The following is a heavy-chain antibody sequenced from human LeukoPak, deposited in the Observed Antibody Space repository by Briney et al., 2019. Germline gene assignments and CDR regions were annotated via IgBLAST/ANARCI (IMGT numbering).Heavy chain of an antibody. J-gene: IGHJ4*02. CDR3: ARVASKDYYDSSGYYYY. CDR2: IKQDGSEK. CDR1: GFTFSSYR. Sequence: GGSLRLSCAASGFTFSSYRMSWVRQAPGKGLEWVANIKQDGSEKYYVDSVKGRFTISRDNAKNSLYLQMNSLRAEDTAVYYCARVASKDYYDSSGYYYYWGQGTLVTVSS. D-gene: IGHD3-22*01. V-gene: IGHV3-7*01.